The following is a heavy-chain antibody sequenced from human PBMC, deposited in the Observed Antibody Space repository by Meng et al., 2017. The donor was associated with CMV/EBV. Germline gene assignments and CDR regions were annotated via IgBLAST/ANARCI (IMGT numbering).Heavy chain of an antibody. CDR3: ARDDIVVPLGFDY. CDR2: INSDGSST. Sequence: AASGFTFSSYWMHWVRQAPGKGLVWVSRINSDGSSTSYADSVKGRFTISRDNAKNTLYLQMNSLRAEDTAVYYCARDDIVVPLGFDYWGQGTLVTSPQ. J-gene: IGHJ4*02. V-gene: IGHV3-74*01. D-gene: IGHD2-2*01. CDR1: GFTFSSYW.